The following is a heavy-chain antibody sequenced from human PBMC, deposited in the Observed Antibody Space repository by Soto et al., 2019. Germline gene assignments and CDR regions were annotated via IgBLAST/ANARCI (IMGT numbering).Heavy chain of an antibody. J-gene: IGHJ5*02. V-gene: IGHV4-39*01. D-gene: IGHD3-3*02. CDR1: GDSIISSDFY. CDR2: IFYLGSS. CDR3: ARHSLALRKNNWFDP. Sequence: SETLSLTCTVSGDSIISSDFYWGWVRQPPGRGLEWIGSIFYLGSSYYNPSLKSRVTMSVDTSKNQFSLRLRSVTAADTALYFCARHSLALRKNNWFDPWGQGIMVTVSS.